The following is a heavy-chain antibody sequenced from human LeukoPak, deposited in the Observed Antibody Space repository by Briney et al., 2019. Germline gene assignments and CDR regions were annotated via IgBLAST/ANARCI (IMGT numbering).Heavy chain of an antibody. Sequence: PGGSLRLSCAASGFTFSGSAMHWVRQASGKGLEWVGRIRSKANSYTTAYAASVKGRFTISRDDSKNTAYLQMNSLKTEDTAVYYCTRPPYSSSWSYWGQGTLVTVSS. CDR2: IRSKANSYTT. CDR3: TRPPYSSSWSY. J-gene: IGHJ4*02. V-gene: IGHV3-73*01. D-gene: IGHD6-13*01. CDR1: GFTFSGSA.